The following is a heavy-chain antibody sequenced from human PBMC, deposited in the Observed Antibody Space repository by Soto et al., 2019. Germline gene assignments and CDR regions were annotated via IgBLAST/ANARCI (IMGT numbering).Heavy chain of an antibody. J-gene: IGHJ5*02. V-gene: IGHV4-59*01. Sequence: QVHLQESGPRLVKPSETLSLTCTVSGGSISNYYWSWIRQPPGRGLEWIGHIFYSGSTNYNPALKSRVTISLDTSKSHFSLTLSSVTAADTAVYYCAKDSGYNYGYFRWFDPWGQGTLVTVSS. CDR2: IFYSGST. CDR3: AKDSGYNYGYFRWFDP. CDR1: GGSISNYY. D-gene: IGHD5-18*01.